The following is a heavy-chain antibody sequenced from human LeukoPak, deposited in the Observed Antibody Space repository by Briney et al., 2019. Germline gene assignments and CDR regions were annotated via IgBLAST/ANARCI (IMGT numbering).Heavy chain of an antibody. Sequence: SHTLSLTCTISVDSINTYYSSWVPHPAARGLEGMDRIYTSGSTSYNPSLNNRVTMSVATSKNQLSLKLTSVTAADTAVYFCARDQTKLGANDNWFAPWGQGTLVTVSS. D-gene: IGHD1-26*01. J-gene: IGHJ5*02. CDR2: IYTSGST. CDR1: VDSINTYY. CDR3: ARDQTKLGANDNWFAP. V-gene: IGHV4-4*07.